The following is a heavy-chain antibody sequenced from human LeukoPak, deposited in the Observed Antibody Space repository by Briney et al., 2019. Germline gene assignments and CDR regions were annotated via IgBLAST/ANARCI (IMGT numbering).Heavy chain of an antibody. CDR2: IKQDGSEK. CDR1: GFTPTSDW. J-gene: IGHJ4*02. D-gene: IGHD4-11*01. Sequence: GGSLRLSCAPSGFTPTSDWMSWVREAPGKGLEWVANIKQDGSEKYYVDSVKGRFTISRDNAKNSLYLQMNSLRAEDTAVYYCARGYGNYGYWGQGTLVTVSS. V-gene: IGHV3-7*01. CDR3: ARGYGNYGY.